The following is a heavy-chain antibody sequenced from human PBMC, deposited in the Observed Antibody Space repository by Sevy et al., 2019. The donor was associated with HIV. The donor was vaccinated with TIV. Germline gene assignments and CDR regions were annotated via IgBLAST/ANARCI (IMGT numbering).Heavy chain of an antibody. CDR3: ARVIQYTIFGVVIPNDAFDI. V-gene: IGHV3-33*01. D-gene: IGHD3-3*01. Sequence: GGSLRLSCAASGFTFSSYGMHWVRQAPGKGLEWVAVIWYDGSNKYYADSEKGRFTISRDNSKNTLYLQMNSLRAEDTAVYYCARVIQYTIFGVVIPNDAFDIWGQGTMVTVSS. J-gene: IGHJ3*02. CDR2: IWYDGSNK. CDR1: GFTFSSYG.